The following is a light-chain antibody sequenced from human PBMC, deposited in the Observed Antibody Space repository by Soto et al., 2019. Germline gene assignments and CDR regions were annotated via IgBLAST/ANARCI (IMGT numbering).Light chain of an antibody. J-gene: IGKJ1*01. Sequence: EIVMTQSPATLSVSPGERATLSCRASQSVSSNLAWYQQKPGQAPRLLLYGASTGATGIPARFSGSGSGTEFTLTISSLQSEDFAVYYCQQYNNWPSTFGQGTKVEIK. CDR2: GAS. CDR1: QSVSSN. V-gene: IGKV3-15*01. CDR3: QQYNNWPST.